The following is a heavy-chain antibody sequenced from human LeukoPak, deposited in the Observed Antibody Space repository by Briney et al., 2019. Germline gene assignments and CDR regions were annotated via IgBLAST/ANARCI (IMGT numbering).Heavy chain of an antibody. D-gene: IGHD5-18*01. J-gene: IGHJ4*02. CDR3: AKDMTGIQLWLHR. Sequence: GGSLRLSCAASGFTFDDYAMHWVRQAPGKGLEWVSGISWNSGSIGYADSVKGRFTISRDNAKNSLYLQMNSLRAEDTALYYCAKDMTGIQLWLHRWGQGTLVTVSS. CDR2: ISWNSGSI. V-gene: IGHV3-9*01. CDR1: GFTFDDYA.